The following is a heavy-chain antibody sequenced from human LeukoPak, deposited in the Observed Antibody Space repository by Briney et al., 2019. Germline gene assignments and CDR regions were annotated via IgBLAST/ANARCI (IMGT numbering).Heavy chain of an antibody. J-gene: IGHJ4*02. V-gene: IGHV6-1*01. CDR3: VAGGGALNY. CDR2: TYYRSKWYN. CDR1: GDSVSSNVAA. Sequence: SQTLSLTCAISGDSVSSNVAAWHWIRQSPSRGLEWLGRTYYRSKWYNDYAVSVKSRMTINPDTYKNQFSLQLNSVTPEDTAVYYCVAGGGALNYWGQGTLVTVSS. D-gene: IGHD6-13*01.